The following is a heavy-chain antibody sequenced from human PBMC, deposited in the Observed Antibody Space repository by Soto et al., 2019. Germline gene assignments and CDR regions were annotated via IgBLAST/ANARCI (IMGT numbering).Heavy chain of an antibody. V-gene: IGHV1-3*01. D-gene: IGHD4-17*01. Sequence: ASVKVXCKXSGXTFTSYAMHWVRQAPGQRLEWMGWINAGNGNTKYSQKFQGRVTITRDTSASTAYMELSSRRSEDTAVYYCARSDGPLGDYWGQGTLVTVSS. CDR3: ARSDGPLGDY. CDR1: GXTFTSYA. CDR2: INAGNGNT. J-gene: IGHJ4*02.